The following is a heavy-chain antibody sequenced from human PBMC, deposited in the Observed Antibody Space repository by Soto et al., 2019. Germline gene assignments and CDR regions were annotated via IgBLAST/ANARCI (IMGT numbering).Heavy chain of an antibody. V-gene: IGHV4-39*01. J-gene: IGHJ4*02. CDR2: IFYVGYT. CDR3: ARLQAAVPHY. CDR1: GDSISVSPYF. D-gene: IGHD6-13*01. Sequence: QLQLQESGPGLVKPSETLSLTCTVSGDSISVSPYFWGWIRRPPGKGLEWIASIFYVGYTVYTPSLKSRAFISVDTSKNQFSLKLTSVAAADTAIYFCARLQAAVPHYWGQGTLVIVSS.